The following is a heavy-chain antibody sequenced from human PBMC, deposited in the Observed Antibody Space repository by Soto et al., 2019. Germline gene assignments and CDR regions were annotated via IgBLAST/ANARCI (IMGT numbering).Heavy chain of an antibody. CDR1: GGSISSYY. Sequence: QVQLQESGPGLVKPWETLSLTCTVSGGSISSYYWSWIRQPPGKGLEWIGYIYYSGSTNYNPSLKSGVTISVDTSKNQFSLKLSSVTAADTAVYYCARGRGGWFINQLLNAFDIWGQGTMVTVSS. CDR3: ARGRGGWFINQLLNAFDI. CDR2: IYYSGST. D-gene: IGHD2-2*01. V-gene: IGHV4-59*01. J-gene: IGHJ3*02.